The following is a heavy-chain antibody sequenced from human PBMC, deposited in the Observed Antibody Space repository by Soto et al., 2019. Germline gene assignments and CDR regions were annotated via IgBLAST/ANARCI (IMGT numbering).Heavy chain of an antibody. CDR3: ARSSTTFIEGSDY. CDR1: GDSISGYY. Sequence: KPSETLSLTCTVSGDSISGYYWNWIRQPPGKGLEWIGYIYYSGSTRYNPSLKSLVTISVDTSKNQFSLKLRSVTAADTAVYFCARSSTTFIEGSDYRGQRTLVTVSS. CDR2: IYYSGST. J-gene: IGHJ4*02. D-gene: IGHD1-7*01. V-gene: IGHV4-59*01.